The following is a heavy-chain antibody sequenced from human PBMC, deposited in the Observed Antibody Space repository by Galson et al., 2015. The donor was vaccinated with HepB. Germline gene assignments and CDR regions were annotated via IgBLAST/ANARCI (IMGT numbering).Heavy chain of an antibody. Sequence: SLRLSCAASGFTFSSNWMTWVRQAPGKGLEWVANIKPDGSERNYVDSVKGRFTISRDNAKNSLYLQMNSLRAEDTAVYYCAKNGGAFDIWGQGTMVIASS. D-gene: IGHD2-8*01. CDR1: GFTFSSNW. CDR2: IKPDGSER. J-gene: IGHJ3*02. V-gene: IGHV3-7*03. CDR3: AKNGGAFDI.